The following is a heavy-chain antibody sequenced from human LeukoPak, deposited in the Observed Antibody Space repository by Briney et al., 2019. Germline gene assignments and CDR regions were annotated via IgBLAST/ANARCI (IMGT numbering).Heavy chain of an antibody. V-gene: IGHV3-73*01. D-gene: IGHD1-26*01. J-gene: IGHJ4*02. CDR3: VRQGGEY. CDR1: GFTFSGSG. CDR2: ISSKGNSYAT. Sequence: GGSLRLSCAASGFTFSGSGMHSVRQASGKGLEWVGRISSKGNSYATEYAAPVKGRFTISRDDSRNTAYLQMNSLETEDTAVYYCVRQGGEYWGQGTLVTVSS.